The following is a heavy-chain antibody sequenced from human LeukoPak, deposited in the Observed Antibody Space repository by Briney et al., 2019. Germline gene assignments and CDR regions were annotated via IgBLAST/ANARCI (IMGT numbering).Heavy chain of an antibody. Sequence: SETLSLTCAVYGGSFSGYYWSWIRQPPGKGLEWIGEINHSGSTNYNPSLKSRVTISVDTSKNQFSLKLSSVTAADTAVYYCVSSDYGGNSGADYWGQGTLVTVSS. J-gene: IGHJ4*02. CDR3: VSSDYGGNSGADY. CDR1: GGSFSGYY. D-gene: IGHD4-23*01. V-gene: IGHV4-34*01. CDR2: INHSGST.